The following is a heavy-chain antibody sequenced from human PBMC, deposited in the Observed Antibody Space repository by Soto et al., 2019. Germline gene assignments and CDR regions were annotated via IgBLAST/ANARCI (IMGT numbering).Heavy chain of an antibody. Sequence: GGSLRLSCAGSGFTLSDHYIDWVRQAPGKGLEWVGRSRDKAQGYSTAYAASVKGRFTTSRDESKNSVYLQMNSLRAEDTAVYYCARDVEKRNFYEFWSGSLHWGQGTLVTVSS. CDR3: ARDVEKRNFYEFWSGSLH. CDR1: GFTLSDHY. J-gene: IGHJ4*02. D-gene: IGHD3-3*01. CDR2: SRDKAQGYST. V-gene: IGHV3-72*01.